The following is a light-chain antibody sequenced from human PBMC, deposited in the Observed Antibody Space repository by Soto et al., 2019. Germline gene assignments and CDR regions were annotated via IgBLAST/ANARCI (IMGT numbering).Light chain of an antibody. CDR1: QTISSW. J-gene: IGKJ1*01. CDR2: KAS. Sequence: DIQMTQYTSTLSGSVGDRVTITCRASQTISSWLAWYQQKPGKAPKLLIYKASTLKSGVPSRFSGSGSGTEFTLTISSLQSEDFAVYYCQQYDNWPWTFGQGTKVDIK. CDR3: QQYDNWPWT. V-gene: IGKV1-5*03.